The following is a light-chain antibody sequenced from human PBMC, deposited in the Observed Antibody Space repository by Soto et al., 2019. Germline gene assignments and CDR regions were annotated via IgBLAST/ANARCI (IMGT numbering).Light chain of an antibody. CDR3: SSYAGINTLV. CDR1: SSDVGGHNY. J-gene: IGLJ2*01. Sequence: QSALTQPPSASGSPGQSVTISCTRTSSDVGGHNYVSWYQQRPGKAPKLIIYEVTQRPSGVSDRFSGSKSGNTATLTVSGLQAEDEADYHCSSYAGINTLVFGGGTKVTVL. CDR2: EVT. V-gene: IGLV2-8*01.